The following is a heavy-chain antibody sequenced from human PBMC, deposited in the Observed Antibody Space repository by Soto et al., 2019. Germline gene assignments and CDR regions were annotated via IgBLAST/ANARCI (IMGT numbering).Heavy chain of an antibody. CDR3: ARLPGYDYVWGSYRYYFDY. CDR1: DHSISGSYW. Sequence: NPAETLPLTFADSDHSISGSYWWSWDRQLPGKGLEWIGEIYHSGSTIYNPSLQSRVTLSVDKSKNQFSLKLSSVTAADTAVYYCARLPGYDYVWGSYRYYFDYWGQGTLVTVSA. CDR2: IYHSGST. D-gene: IGHD3-16*02. V-gene: IGHV4-4*02. J-gene: IGHJ4*02.